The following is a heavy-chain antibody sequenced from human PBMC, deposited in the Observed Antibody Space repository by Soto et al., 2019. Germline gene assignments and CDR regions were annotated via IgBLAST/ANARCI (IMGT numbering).Heavy chain of an antibody. J-gene: IGHJ6*02. V-gene: IGHV4-39*01. CDR2: IYYSGST. CDR3: VSLNDGSGWYRASYCVGMDV. D-gene: IGHD6-19*01. CDR1: GGSISRSSYY. Sequence: PSETLSLACTVSGGSISRSSYYWGWIRQPPGKGLEWIGSIYYSGSTYYNPSLKSRVTISVDTSKNQFSLKLSSVTAADTAVYYCVSLNDGSGWYRASYCVGMDVWGQGTTVTGS.